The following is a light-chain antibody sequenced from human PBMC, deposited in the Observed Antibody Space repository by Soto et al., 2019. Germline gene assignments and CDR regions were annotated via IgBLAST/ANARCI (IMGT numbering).Light chain of an antibody. Sequence: DIVMTQSPDSLAVSLGESATINCKSSQSVLYSSNNKNYLAWYQQKPGQPPKLLIYWASTRESGVPDRFSGSGSGTDFTLTISSLQAEDVAVYYCQQYDSTPWTFGQGTKVEIK. J-gene: IGKJ1*01. CDR2: WAS. V-gene: IGKV4-1*01. CDR3: QQYDSTPWT. CDR1: QSVLYSSNNKNY.